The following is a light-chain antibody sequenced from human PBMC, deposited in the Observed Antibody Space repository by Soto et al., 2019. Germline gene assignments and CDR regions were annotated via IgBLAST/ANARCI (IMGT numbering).Light chain of an antibody. CDR2: AAS. CDR3: QQYGSSPTWT. J-gene: IGKJ1*01. CDR1: QSVSSSY. Sequence: EIVLTQSPGTLSLSPGERATLSCRASQSVSSSYLVWHQQKPGQAPRLLIYAASRRATGIPDRFSGSGSGTDFTLTISRLEPEDSAVYYCQQYGSSPTWTFGQGTKVDIK. V-gene: IGKV3-20*01.